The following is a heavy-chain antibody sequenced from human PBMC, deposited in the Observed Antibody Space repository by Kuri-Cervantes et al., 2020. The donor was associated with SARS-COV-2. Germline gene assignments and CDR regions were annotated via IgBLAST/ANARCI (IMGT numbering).Heavy chain of an antibody. CDR1: GGSFSGYY. J-gene: IGHJ4*02. CDR3: ARDIAVASGYYFDY. CDR2: INHSGST. V-gene: IGHV4-34*01. Sequence: SQTLSLTCAVYGGSFSGYYWSWIRQPPGKGLEWIGEINHSGSTNYNPSLKSRVTISVDTSKNQFSLKQSSVTAADTAVYYCARDIAVASGYYFDYWGQGTLVTVSS. D-gene: IGHD6-19*01.